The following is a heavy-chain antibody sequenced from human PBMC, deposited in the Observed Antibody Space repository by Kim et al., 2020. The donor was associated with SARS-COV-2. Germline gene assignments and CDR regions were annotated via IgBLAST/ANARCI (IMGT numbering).Heavy chain of an antibody. CDR1: GGSISSSSYY. Sequence: SETLSLTCTVSGGSISSSSYYWGWIRQPPGKGLEWIGSIYYSGSTYYNPSLKSRVTISVDTSKNQFSLKLSSVTAADTAVYYCARDLPLKYCSGGSCYSRLEVPDYWGQGTLVTVSS. V-gene: IGHV4-39*07. CDR3: ARDLPLKYCSGGSCYSRLEVPDY. J-gene: IGHJ4*02. CDR2: IYYSGST. D-gene: IGHD2-15*01.